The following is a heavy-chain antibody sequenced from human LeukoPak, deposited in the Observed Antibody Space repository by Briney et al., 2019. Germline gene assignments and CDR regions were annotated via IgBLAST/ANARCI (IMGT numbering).Heavy chain of an antibody. CDR2: IKEDGSEK. Sequence: GGSLRLSCAASGFTFSRNWMTWVRQAPGKGLQWVASIKEDGSEKYYVDSVKGRSTISRDNVKNSLFLQMNSLRIEDTAMYYCARDQPRITNDFWGQGTLVTVSS. CDR3: ARDQPRITNDF. CDR1: GFTFSRNW. D-gene: IGHD1-14*01. V-gene: IGHV3-7*01. J-gene: IGHJ4*02.